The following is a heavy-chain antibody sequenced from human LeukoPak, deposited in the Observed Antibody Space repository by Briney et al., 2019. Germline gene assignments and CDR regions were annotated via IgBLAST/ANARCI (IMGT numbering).Heavy chain of an antibody. CDR3: ARYSGGYHTFHY. CDR2: VNEDGSGR. J-gene: IGHJ4*02. CDR1: GFTFSGYW. D-gene: IGHD1-26*01. V-gene: IGHV3-7*03. Sequence: RPGGSLRLSCAASGFTFSGYWMSWVRQAPGKGLEWVANVNEDGSGRYYVDSVRGRFTVSRDNAENSLYLQMNSLRPEDTAVYYCARYSGGYHTFHYWGQGTLVTVSS.